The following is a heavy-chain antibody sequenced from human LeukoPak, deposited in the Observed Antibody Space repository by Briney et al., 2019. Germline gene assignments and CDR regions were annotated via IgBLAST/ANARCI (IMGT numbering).Heavy chain of an antibody. CDR3: AMGYGYYYGMDV. Sequence: GESLKISCKGSGYSFTSYWISWVRQMPGKGLEWMGRIDPSDSYTNYSPSFQGHVTISADKSISTAYLQWSSLKASDTAVYYCAMGYGYYYGMDVWGKGTTVTVSS. V-gene: IGHV5-10-1*01. J-gene: IGHJ6*04. CDR1: GYSFTSYW. CDR2: IDPSDSYT. D-gene: IGHD2-8*01.